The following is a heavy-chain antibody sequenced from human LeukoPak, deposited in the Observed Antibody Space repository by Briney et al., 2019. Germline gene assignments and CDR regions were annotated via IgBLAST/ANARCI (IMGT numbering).Heavy chain of an antibody. V-gene: IGHV4-34*01. CDR2: INHSGST. D-gene: IGHD3-3*01. CDR3: ARGPYYDFWSGYQNWLDP. CDR1: GGSFSGYY. Sequence: KASETLSLTCAVYGGSFSGYYWSWIRQPPGKGLEWIGEINHSGSTNYNPSLKSRVTISVDTSKNQFSLKLSSVTAADTAVYYCARGPYYDFWSGYQNWLDPWGQGTLVTVSS. J-gene: IGHJ5*02.